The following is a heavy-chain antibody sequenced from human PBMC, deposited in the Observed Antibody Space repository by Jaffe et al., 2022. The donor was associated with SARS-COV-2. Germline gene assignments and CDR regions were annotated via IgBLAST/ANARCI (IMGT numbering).Heavy chain of an antibody. Sequence: QVQLQESGPGLVKPSETLSLTCTVSGASIRSYYWSWIRQPSGKGLEWIGVIYYSGGTNYNPSLKSRVTISLDMSKNQFSLKLSSVTAADTAVYYCARETVVTGEGRWFDPWGQGTLVTVSS. CDR3: ARETVVTGEGRWFDP. D-gene: IGHD7-27*01. CDR2: IYYSGGT. J-gene: IGHJ5*02. V-gene: IGHV4-59*01. CDR1: GASIRSYY.